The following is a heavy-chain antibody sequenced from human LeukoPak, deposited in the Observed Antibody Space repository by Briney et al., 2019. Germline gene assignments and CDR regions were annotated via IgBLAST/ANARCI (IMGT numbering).Heavy chain of an antibody. Sequence: ASVKVSCKASGYTFTSYYMYWVRQAPGQGLEWMGIINPSGGSTSYAQKFQGRVTMTRDTSTSTVYMELSSLRSEDTAVYYCARVLVGYNWFDPWGQGTLVTVSS. CDR3: ARVLVGYNWFDP. V-gene: IGHV1-46*01. J-gene: IGHJ5*02. CDR1: GYTFTSYY. CDR2: INPSGGST. D-gene: IGHD2-8*02.